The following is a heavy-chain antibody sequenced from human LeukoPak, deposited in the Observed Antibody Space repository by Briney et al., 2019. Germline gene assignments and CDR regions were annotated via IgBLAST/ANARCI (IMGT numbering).Heavy chain of an antibody. CDR3: AKVEIETLPASWFDP. D-gene: IGHD1-1*01. V-gene: IGHV3-23*01. CDR2: INPSSGNT. Sequence: GGSLRLSCAASGFTFTNYAMSWVRQAPGKGLEWVSSINPSSGNTYYADSVKGRFTISGDNSKNTLYLQMNSLRAEDTAVYYCAKVEIETLPASWFDPWGQGTLVTVSS. CDR1: GFTFTNYA. J-gene: IGHJ5*02.